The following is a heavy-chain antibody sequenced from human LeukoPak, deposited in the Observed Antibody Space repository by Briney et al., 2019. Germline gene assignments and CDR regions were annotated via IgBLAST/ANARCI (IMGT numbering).Heavy chain of an antibody. CDR1: GFTFSSYG. Sequence: GGSLRLSCAASGFTFSSYGMHWVRQAPGKGLEWVAVISYDGSNKYYADSVKGRFTISRDNSKNTLYLQMNSLRAEDTAVYYCAKTDYYDSSGYSYAFDIWGQGTMVTVSS. J-gene: IGHJ3*02. V-gene: IGHV3-30*18. CDR3: AKTDYYDSSGYSYAFDI. D-gene: IGHD3-22*01. CDR2: ISYDGSNK.